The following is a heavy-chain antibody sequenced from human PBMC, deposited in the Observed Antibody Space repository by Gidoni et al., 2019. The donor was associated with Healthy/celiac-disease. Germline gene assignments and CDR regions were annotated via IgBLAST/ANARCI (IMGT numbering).Heavy chain of an antibody. CDR2: ISGSGGST. J-gene: IGHJ3*02. Sequence: EVQLLESGGGLVQPGGSLRLSCAASGFTFRSSAMSWVRPAPGKGREWVSAISGSGGSTYYADSVKGRFTISRDNSKNTLYLQMNSLRAEDTAVYYCAKDFFRGYCSGGSCYLPVWGAFDIWGQGTMVTVSS. V-gene: IGHV3-23*01. CDR3: AKDFFRGYCSGGSCYLPVWGAFDI. CDR1: GFTFRSSA. D-gene: IGHD2-15*01.